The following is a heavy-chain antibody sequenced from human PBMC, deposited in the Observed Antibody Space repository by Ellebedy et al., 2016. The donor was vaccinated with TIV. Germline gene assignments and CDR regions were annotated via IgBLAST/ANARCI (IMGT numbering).Heavy chain of an antibody. Sequence: PGGSLRLSCTASGFTVSSSYMTWARQAPGKGLEWVSVIYGGGSTYYADLVTGRFIISRDISRNMLYLQMNSLRAEDTAVYYCARGGSSLRSYYYYGLDVWGQGTTVTVSS. CDR3: ARGGSSLRSYYYYGLDV. J-gene: IGHJ6*02. V-gene: IGHV3-53*01. D-gene: IGHD2-8*01. CDR1: GFTVSSSY. CDR2: IYGGGST.